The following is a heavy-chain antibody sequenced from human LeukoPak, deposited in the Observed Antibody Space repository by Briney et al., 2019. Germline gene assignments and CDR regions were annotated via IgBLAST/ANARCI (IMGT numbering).Heavy chain of an antibody. V-gene: IGHV4-59*08. D-gene: IGHD2-15*01. J-gene: IGHJ5*01. Sequence: KSSETLSLTCTVSGHPMNAYYWGWLRQPPGKGLEWVGYIYLSGTTKYNPSLEGRVPLSVDTSKKQFSLKLRSVTAADPAVYYFARRRAEGGSNGDWNWFETWG. CDR3: ARRRAEGGSNGDWNWFET. CDR1: GHPMNAYY. CDR2: IYLSGTT.